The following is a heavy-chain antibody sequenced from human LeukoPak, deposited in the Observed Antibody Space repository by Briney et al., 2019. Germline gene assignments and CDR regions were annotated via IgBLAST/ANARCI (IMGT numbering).Heavy chain of an antibody. CDR3: ARGRSILAY. J-gene: IGHJ4*02. Sequence: SETLSLTCAVYGGSFSGYYWSWIRQPLGKGLEWIGEINHSGSTNYNPSLKSRVTISVDTSKNQFSLKLSSVTAADTAVYYCARGRSILAYWGQGTLVTVSA. V-gene: IGHV4-34*01. CDR2: INHSGST. CDR1: GGSFSGYY. D-gene: IGHD2-15*01.